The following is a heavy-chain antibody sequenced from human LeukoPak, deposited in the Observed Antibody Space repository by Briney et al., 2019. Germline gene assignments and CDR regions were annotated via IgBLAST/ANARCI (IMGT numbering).Heavy chain of an antibody. V-gene: IGHV4-34*01. Sequence: SETLSLTCAVYGGSFSGYYWSWIRQPPGKGLEWIGEINHSGSTNYNPSLKSRVTISVDTSKNQFSLKLSSVTAADTAVYYCARHWSSGQNFDYWGQGTPVTVSS. J-gene: IGHJ4*02. CDR3: ARHWSSGQNFDY. CDR2: INHSGST. CDR1: GGSFSGYY. D-gene: IGHD6-19*01.